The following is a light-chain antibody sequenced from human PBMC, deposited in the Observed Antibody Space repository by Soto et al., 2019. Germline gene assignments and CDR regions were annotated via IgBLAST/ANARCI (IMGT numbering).Light chain of an antibody. CDR3: QQYYTSSWT. CDR1: QSISTW. J-gene: IGKJ1*01. V-gene: IGKV1-5*03. Sequence: EIQMTQSPSTLSASVGDRVTITCRASQSISTWLAWYQQKPGKAPQVLIYQASSLQSGVPSRFSGSGSGTEFTLTISSLQPDDFATYYCQQYYTSSWTFGQGTKVEI. CDR2: QAS.